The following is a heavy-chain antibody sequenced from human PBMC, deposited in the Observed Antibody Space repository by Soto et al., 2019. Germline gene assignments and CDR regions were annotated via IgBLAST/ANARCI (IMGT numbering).Heavy chain of an antibody. CDR2: INPSGGST. Sequence: ASVKVSCKASGYTFTNYFIHWVRQAPGQGLEWMGIINPSGGSTRYAQKFQGRVTMTRDTSTSTVYMELSSLRSEDTAVYYCARDRSRGYSYGRDAFDIWGQGTMVTVAS. V-gene: IGHV1-46*01. CDR1: GYTFTNYF. D-gene: IGHD5-18*01. CDR3: ARDRSRGYSYGRDAFDI. J-gene: IGHJ3*02.